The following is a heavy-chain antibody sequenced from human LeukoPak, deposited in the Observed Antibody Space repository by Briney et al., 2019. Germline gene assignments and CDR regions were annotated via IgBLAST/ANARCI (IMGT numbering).Heavy chain of an antibody. D-gene: IGHD1-26*01. CDR2: IKQEESEK. CDR1: AFTVSSYW. CDR3: ARDPYSGSYGDSYYYYMDV. J-gene: IGHJ6*03. V-gene: IGHV3-7*01. Sequence: GGSLRLAFSASAFTVSSYWISSVRQAPGKWLEWVANIKQEESEKYYVDSVKGRFTMSRHNAKNSLYLQMNRMRADATAIYYCARDPYSGSYGDSYYYYMDVWGKGTTVTISS.